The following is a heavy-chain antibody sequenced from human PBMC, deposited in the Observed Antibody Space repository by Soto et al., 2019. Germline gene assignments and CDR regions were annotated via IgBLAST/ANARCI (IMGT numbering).Heavy chain of an antibody. J-gene: IGHJ5*01. CDR1: GDSVSSSSVT. D-gene: IGHD1-26*01. CDR2: TYYRSKWYN. Sequence: SQTLSLTCAISGDSVSSSSVTWNWIRQSPSRGLEWLGRTYYRSKWYNDYAESVKSRITINPDTSKNQFSLHLNSVTPEDTTVYYCVRLIGNSWLDFWGQGTLVTVSS. V-gene: IGHV6-1*01. CDR3: VRLIGNSWLDF.